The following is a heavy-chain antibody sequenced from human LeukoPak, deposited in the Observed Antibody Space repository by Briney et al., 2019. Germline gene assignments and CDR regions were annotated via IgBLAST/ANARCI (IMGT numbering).Heavy chain of an antibody. D-gene: IGHD6-19*01. V-gene: IGHV4-59*01. CDR1: GGSFSGYY. J-gene: IGHJ4*02. CDR2: IYYSGST. CDR3: ARASGYSSGWYSGWYDDLDY. Sequence: PSETLSLTCAVYGGSFSGYYWSWIRQPPGKGLEWIGYIYYSGSTNYNSSLKSRVTISIDTSKNQFSLKLSSVTAADTAVYYCARASGYSSGWYSGWYDDLDYWGQGTLVTVSS.